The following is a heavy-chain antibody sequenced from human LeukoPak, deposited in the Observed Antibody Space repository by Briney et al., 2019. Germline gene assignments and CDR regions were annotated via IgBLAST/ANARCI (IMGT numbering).Heavy chain of an antibody. Sequence: SETLSLACSVSGASVNYGTYFLNWMRQPPGKGLEWIAYVDYNGGTNYNPSLKSRVTMSVDTSKNQFVLKMSSMTATDTAVYYCARGTGWLTENWGQGTLVTVSS. J-gene: IGHJ4*02. V-gene: IGHV4-61*01. CDR2: VDYNGGT. D-gene: IGHD6-25*01. CDR3: ARGTGWLTEN. CDR1: GASVNYGTYF.